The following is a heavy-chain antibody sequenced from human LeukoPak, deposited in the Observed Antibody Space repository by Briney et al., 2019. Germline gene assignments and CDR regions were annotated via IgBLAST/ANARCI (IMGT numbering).Heavy chain of an antibody. Sequence: SGPTLVKPTQTLTLTCTFSGFSLSTNGVGVGWIRKPPGKALEWLALIYWDDDKRYSPSLKSRLTITKDTSKNQVVLTMTNMDPVDTATYYCAHRDPMGGAFDFWGQGTMVTVSS. CDR3: AHRDPMGGAFDF. V-gene: IGHV2-5*02. CDR2: IYWDDDK. J-gene: IGHJ3*01. CDR1: GFSLSTNGVG. D-gene: IGHD3-16*01.